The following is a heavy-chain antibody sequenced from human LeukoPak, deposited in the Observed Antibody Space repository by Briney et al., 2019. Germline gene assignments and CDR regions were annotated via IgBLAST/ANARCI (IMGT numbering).Heavy chain of an antibody. CDR1: GFTFSSYS. CDR3: ARGGDDYGGPLFDY. D-gene: IGHD4-23*01. J-gene: IGHJ4*02. Sequence: GGSLRLSCAASGFTFSSYSMNWVRQAPGKGLEWVSSISSSSSYIYYADSVKGRFTISRDNAKNSLYLQMNSLRAEDTAVYYCARGGDDYGGPLFDYWGQGTLVTVSS. V-gene: IGHV3-21*04. CDR2: ISSSSSYI.